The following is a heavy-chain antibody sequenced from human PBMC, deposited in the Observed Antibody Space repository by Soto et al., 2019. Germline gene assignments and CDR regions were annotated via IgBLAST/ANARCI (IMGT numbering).Heavy chain of an antibody. CDR2: IKSESDGGTT. D-gene: IGHD3-16*02. J-gene: IGHJ4*02. V-gene: IGHV3-15*07. CDR3: MTDRQYRPAY. CDR1: GFTFNDAW. Sequence: PGGSLRLSCAGSGFTFNDAWMNWVRQAPGKGLEWVGRIKSESDGGTTAYAAPVKGRFTISRDDSKNTVYLQMNSLRTEDTALNCCMTDRQYRPAYWGQGTKVTVSS.